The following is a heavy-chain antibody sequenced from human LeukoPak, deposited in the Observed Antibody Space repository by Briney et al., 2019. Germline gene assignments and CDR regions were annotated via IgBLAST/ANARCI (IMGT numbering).Heavy chain of an antibody. V-gene: IGHV4-59*01. J-gene: IGHJ4*02. CDR2: IYYSGST. D-gene: IGHD3-10*01. CDR3: ARSYYYGSGSYYPH. CDR1: GGSISSYY. Sequence: SETLSLTCTVSGGSISSYYWSWIRQPPEKGLEWIGYIYYSGSTNYNPSLKSRVTISVDTSKNQFSLKLSSVTAADTAVYYWARSYYYGSGSYYPHWGQGTLVTVSS.